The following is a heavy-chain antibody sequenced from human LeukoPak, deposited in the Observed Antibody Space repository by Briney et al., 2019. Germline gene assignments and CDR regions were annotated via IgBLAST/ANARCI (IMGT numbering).Heavy chain of an antibody. D-gene: IGHD1-26*01. Sequence: PGGSLRLSCAASGFTFDDYTMHWVRQAPGKGLEWVSLIRWDGTTTYYADSVKGRFTISRDNSKNSLYLQMNSLRTEDTALHYCAKPNQTGGGSYLLDFWGQGTLVTVSS. CDR3: AKPNQTGGGSYLLDF. CDR2: IRWDGTTT. V-gene: IGHV3-43*01. J-gene: IGHJ4*02. CDR1: GFTFDDYT.